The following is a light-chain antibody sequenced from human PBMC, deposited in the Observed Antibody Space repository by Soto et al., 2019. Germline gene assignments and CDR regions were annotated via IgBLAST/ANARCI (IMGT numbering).Light chain of an antibody. Sequence: QLVLTQPASVSGSPGQSITISCTGTSSDVGTYNYVSWYQQHPGKAPKLMIYDVSYRPSGVSDRFSGSKSGNTASLTISGLQAEDEADYYCSSYTSSSTSVVFGGGTKVTVL. CDR3: SSYTSSSTSVV. CDR2: DVS. J-gene: IGLJ2*01. V-gene: IGLV2-14*01. CDR1: SSDVGTYNY.